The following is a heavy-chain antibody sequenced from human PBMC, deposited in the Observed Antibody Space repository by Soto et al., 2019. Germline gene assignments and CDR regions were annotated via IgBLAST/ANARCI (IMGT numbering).Heavy chain of an antibody. CDR3: AKDRDYDILTGYSSDY. Sequence: EVQLLESGGGLVQPGGSLRLSCAASGFTFSSYAMSWVRQAPGKGLEWVSAINGSGGSTYYADSVQGRFTISRDNSKKKLYMQMNSLRAEDTAVYYCAKDRDYDILTGYSSDYWGQGTLVTVSS. D-gene: IGHD3-9*01. J-gene: IGHJ4*02. V-gene: IGHV3-23*01. CDR2: INGSGGST. CDR1: GFTFSSYA.